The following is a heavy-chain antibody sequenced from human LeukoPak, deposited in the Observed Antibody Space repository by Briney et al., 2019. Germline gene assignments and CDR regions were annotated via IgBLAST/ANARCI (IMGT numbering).Heavy chain of an antibody. CDR2: IYSGGST. D-gene: IGHD2-15*01. Sequence: GGSLRLSCAASGFTVSSNYMSWDRQAPGKGLEWVSVIYSGGSTYYADSVKGRFTISRDNSKNTLYLQMNSLRAEDTAVYYCASGVVVVAATNAFDIWGQGTMVTVSS. CDR1: GFTVSSNY. CDR3: ASGVVVVAATNAFDI. J-gene: IGHJ3*02. V-gene: IGHV3-66*01.